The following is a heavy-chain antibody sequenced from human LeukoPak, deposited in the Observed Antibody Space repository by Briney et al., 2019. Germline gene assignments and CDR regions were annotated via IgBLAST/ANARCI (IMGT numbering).Heavy chain of an antibody. CDR2: ISESGDGT. CDR1: GVTFSDYA. D-gene: IGHD5-12*01. CDR3: AKDIAQGYTLGSIEQDY. Sequence: LRLSCAASGVTFSDYAMSWVRQAPGKGLEWVSAISESGDGTYYADSMKGRFTISRDNAMNTLYLQINSLRAEDTAIYYCAKDIAQGYTLGSIEQDYWGQGTLVTVSS. V-gene: IGHV3-23*01. J-gene: IGHJ4*02.